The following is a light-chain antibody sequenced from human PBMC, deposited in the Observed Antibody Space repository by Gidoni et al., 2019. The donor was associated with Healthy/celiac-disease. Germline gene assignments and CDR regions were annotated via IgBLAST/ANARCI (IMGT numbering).Light chain of an antibody. CDR3: QAWDSSTDVV. CDR1: NLGDKY. Sequence: SYELTQPPSVSVSPGQTASITCSGDNLGDKYACWYQQKPGQSPVLVIYQDSKRPSGIPERFSGYNAGNTATLTISGTQAMDEADYYCQAWDSSTDVVFGGGTKLTVL. V-gene: IGLV3-1*01. CDR2: QDS. J-gene: IGLJ2*01.